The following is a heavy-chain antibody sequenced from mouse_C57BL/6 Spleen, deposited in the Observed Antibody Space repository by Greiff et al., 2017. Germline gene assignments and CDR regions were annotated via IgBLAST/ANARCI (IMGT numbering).Heavy chain of an antibody. V-gene: IGHV5-17*01. Sequence: EVKVVESGGGLVKPGGSLKLSCAASGFTFSDYGMHWVRQAPEKGLEWVAYISSGSSTIYYADTVKGRFTISRDNAKNTLFLQMTSLRSEDTAMYYCASITTVVATGFAYCRHGTTLTVSS. D-gene: IGHD1-1*01. CDR3: ASITTVVATGFAY. CDR1: GFTFSDYG. CDR2: ISSGSSTI. J-gene: IGHJ2*01.